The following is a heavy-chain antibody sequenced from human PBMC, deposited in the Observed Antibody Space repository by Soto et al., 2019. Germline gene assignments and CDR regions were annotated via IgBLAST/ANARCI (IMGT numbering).Heavy chain of an antibody. V-gene: IGHV3-48*01. CDR3: ARDQSRGQVFYYYMDV. CDR1: EFTFSTYA. D-gene: IGHD3-10*01. CDR2: ISSSSQNI. Sequence: EVQLVESGGGLVQPGGSLRLSCAASEFTFSTYAMNWVRQAPGKGLEWVSYISSSSQNIRYADSVKGRFTISRDNATNSLYLQMNSLRAEDTAVYYCARDQSRGQVFYYYMDVWGKGTTVTVSS. J-gene: IGHJ6*03.